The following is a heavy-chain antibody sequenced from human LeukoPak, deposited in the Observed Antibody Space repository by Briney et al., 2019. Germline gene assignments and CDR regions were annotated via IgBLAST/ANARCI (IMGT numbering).Heavy chain of an antibody. D-gene: IGHD5-12*01. J-gene: IGHJ6*03. CDR3: ARVSGYDFYYYYYYMDV. CDR1: GYTFTIYD. CDR2: MNPNSGNT. Sequence: ASVKVSCTASGYTFTIYDINWVRQATGQGLEWMGWMNPNSGNTGYAQKFQGRVTMTRNTSISTAYMELSSLRSEDTAVYYCARVSGYDFYYYYYYMDVWGKGTTVTISS. V-gene: IGHV1-8*01.